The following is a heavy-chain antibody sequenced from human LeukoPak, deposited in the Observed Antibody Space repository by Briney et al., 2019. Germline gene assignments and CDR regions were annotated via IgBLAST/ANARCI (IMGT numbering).Heavy chain of an antibody. D-gene: IGHD3-3*01. CDR2: MNPNSGNT. V-gene: IGHV1-8*03. CDR3: ARGLYYDFWSGYYNWFDP. J-gene: IGHJ5*02. CDR1: GYTFTSYD. Sequence: SVKVSCKASGYTFTSYDINWVRQATGQGLEWMGWMNPNSGNTGYAQKFQGRVTITRNTSISTAYMELSSLRSEDTAVYYCARGLYYDFWSGYYNWFDPWGQGTLVTVSS.